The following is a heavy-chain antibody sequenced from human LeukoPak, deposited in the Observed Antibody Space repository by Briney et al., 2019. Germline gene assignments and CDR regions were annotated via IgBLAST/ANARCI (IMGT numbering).Heavy chain of an antibody. Sequence: GRSLRLSCEASGFTFSNYGMHWVRQAPGKGLEWVAVISYDGSNKYYADSVKGRFTISRDNSKNTLYLQMNSLRAEDTAVYYCARDRVGATDYFDYWGQGTLVTVSS. D-gene: IGHD1-26*01. J-gene: IGHJ4*02. V-gene: IGHV3-30*03. CDR2: ISYDGSNK. CDR3: ARDRVGATDYFDY. CDR1: GFTFSNYG.